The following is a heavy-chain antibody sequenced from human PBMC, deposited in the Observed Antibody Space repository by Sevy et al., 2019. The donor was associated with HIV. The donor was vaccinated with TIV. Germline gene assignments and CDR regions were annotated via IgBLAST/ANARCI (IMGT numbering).Heavy chain of an antibody. CDR3: ARGLTQKYSSSWYEPYYFDY. Sequence: GGSLRLSCAASGFTFSSYWMSWVRQAPGKGLEWVANIKQDGSEKYYVDSVKGRFTISRDNAKNSLFLQMNSLRAEDTAVYYCARGLTQKYSSSWYEPYYFDYWGQGTLVTVSS. V-gene: IGHV3-7*01. D-gene: IGHD6-13*01. J-gene: IGHJ4*02. CDR2: IKQDGSEK. CDR1: GFTFSSYW.